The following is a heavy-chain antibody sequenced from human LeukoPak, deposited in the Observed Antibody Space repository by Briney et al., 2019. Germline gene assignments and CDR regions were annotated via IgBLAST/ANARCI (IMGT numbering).Heavy chain of an antibody. J-gene: IGHJ4*02. Sequence: ASVKVSCTASGYTFTSYTMHWVRQAPGQRLEWMGWINAGNGNTKYSQKFQGRVTITRDTSANTAYMELNSLKSEDTAVYYCASTQWELLLLDYWGQGTLVTVSS. CDR3: ASTQWELLLLDY. V-gene: IGHV1-3*01. D-gene: IGHD1-26*01. CDR2: INAGNGNT. CDR1: GYTFTSYT.